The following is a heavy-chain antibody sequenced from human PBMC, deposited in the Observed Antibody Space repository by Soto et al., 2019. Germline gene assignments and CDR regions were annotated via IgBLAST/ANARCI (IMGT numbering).Heavy chain of an antibody. V-gene: IGHV1-18*01. Sequence: QVQLVQSGAEVKKPGASVKVSCKASGYTFTSYGFSWVRQAPGQGLEWMGWISANNGNTNYALKLQGRVTMTTDTSASTAAMRLRRLRSDDTAVYYWASDLGSYALDYWGQGSLVTVSS. D-gene: IGHD1-26*01. CDR1: GYTFTSYG. CDR3: ASDLGSYALDY. J-gene: IGHJ4*02. CDR2: ISANNGNT.